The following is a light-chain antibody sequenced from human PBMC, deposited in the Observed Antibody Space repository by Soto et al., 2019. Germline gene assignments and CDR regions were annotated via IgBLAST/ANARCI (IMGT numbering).Light chain of an antibody. CDR2: GGF. V-gene: IGKV3-20*01. J-gene: IGKJ1*01. CDR1: QTGDSQY. CDR3: QHFGFPQWT. Sequence: EMMLTHAPGTLSLGAGETATRCGSASQTGDSQYLAWYQQRPGQAPRLLIHGGFIRATGIPDRFSGSGYGTDFTLTISRLEPEDSAVYFCQHFGFPQWTFGQGTKV.